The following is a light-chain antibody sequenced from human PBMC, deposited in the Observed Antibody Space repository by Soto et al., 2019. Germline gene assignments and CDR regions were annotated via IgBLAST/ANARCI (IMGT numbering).Light chain of an antibody. CDR3: QQYNNWPRT. Sequence: EIVMTQSPATLSVSPGERATLSCRASPSVSSNLAWYQHKPGQAPRLLIYGASTRATGIPARFSGSGSGTEFTLTISSLLSEDFAVYYCQQYNNWPRTFGQGTKVEIK. CDR2: GAS. J-gene: IGKJ1*01. CDR1: PSVSSN. V-gene: IGKV3-15*01.